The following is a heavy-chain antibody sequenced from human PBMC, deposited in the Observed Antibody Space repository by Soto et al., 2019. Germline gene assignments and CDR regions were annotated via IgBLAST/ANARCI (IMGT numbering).Heavy chain of an antibody. Sequence: GASLKISCKGSGYSFTSYWIGWVRQMPGKGPEWMGIIYPGDSDTRYSPSFQGQVTLSADKSISTAYLQWSSLKASDTAIYYCARHGVGVTLHYYYGMDVWGQGTTVTVSS. J-gene: IGHJ6*02. CDR3: ARHGVGVTLHYYYGMDV. CDR2: IYPGDSDT. CDR1: GYSFTSYW. D-gene: IGHD2-21*02. V-gene: IGHV5-51*01.